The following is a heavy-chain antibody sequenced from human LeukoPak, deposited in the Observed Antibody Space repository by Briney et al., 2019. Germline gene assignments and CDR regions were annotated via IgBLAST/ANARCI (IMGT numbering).Heavy chain of an antibody. CDR2: INPSDGDR. Sequence: ASVKVSCKASGYTFTTYKMHWVRQAPGQGLEWVGIINPSDGDRRNAQKFQGRVTMTRDTSTSIVYMELSSLRSEDTAAYYCAKDSGSYSADYWGQGTLVKVSS. J-gene: IGHJ4*02. V-gene: IGHV1-46*01. CDR1: GYTFTTYK. D-gene: IGHD3-10*01. CDR3: AKDSGSYSADY.